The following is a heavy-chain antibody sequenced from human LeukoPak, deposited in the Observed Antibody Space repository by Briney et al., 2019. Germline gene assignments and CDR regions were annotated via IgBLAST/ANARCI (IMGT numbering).Heavy chain of an antibody. CDR2: ISGSGGNT. V-gene: IGHV3-23*01. CDR3: ARGALRFLEWLFDFDY. Sequence: GGSLRLSCAASGFTFNSYAMSWVRQAPGKGLEWVSAISGSGGNTYYADSVKGRFTISRDNSKNTLYLQMNSLRAEDTAVYYCARGALRFLEWLFDFDYWGQGTLVTVSS. CDR1: GFTFNSYA. D-gene: IGHD3-3*01. J-gene: IGHJ4*02.